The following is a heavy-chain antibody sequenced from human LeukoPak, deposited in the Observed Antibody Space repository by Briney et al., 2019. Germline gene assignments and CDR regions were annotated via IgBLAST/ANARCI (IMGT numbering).Heavy chain of an antibody. J-gene: IGHJ4*02. CDR1: GGSLSRYY. D-gene: IGHD5-12*01. V-gene: IGHV4-59*01. Sequence: PSETLSLTCTVSGGSLSRYYWSWLGQAPGKGLECLGYLYYSGGTNYTPSLKSRATISVDTSKNQFSLRLLSVIVADTAVYYCVRVLRGYEIFDFWGQGTLVTVSS. CDR2: LYYSGGT. CDR3: VRVLRGYEIFDF.